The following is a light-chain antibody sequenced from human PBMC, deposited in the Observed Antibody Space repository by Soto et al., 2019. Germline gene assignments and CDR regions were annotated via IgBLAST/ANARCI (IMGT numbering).Light chain of an antibody. CDR2: GVT. J-gene: IGLJ3*02. CDR1: GSDTGAYNF. CDR3: YSYAGRNIWV. Sequence: QSALAQPPSASGSPGQSVTISCTGSGSDTGAYNFVSWYQQHPGKAPKLMIFGVTERPSGVPDRFSGSKSGNTASLTVSGLQADDEAVYYCYSYAGRNIWVFGGGTKLTVL. V-gene: IGLV2-8*01.